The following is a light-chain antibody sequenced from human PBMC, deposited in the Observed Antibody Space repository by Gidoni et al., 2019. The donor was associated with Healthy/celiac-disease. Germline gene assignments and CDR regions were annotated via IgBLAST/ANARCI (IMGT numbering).Light chain of an antibody. V-gene: IGKV1-9*01. CDR2: AAS. CDR3: QQLTLT. CDR1: QCISSY. J-gene: IGKJ1*01. Sequence: DIQLTQSPSFLSASVGDSVTITCRASQCISSYLAWYQQKPGKAPKLLIYAASTLQSGVPSRVSGSGSGTEFTLTISSLQPEDFATYYCQQLTLTFGQGTKVEIK.